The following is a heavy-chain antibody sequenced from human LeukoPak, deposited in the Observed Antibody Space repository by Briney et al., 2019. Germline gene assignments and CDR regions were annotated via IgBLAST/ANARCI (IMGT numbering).Heavy chain of an antibody. CDR3: ARDHAYAFDI. CDR1: GFTFSSYA. V-gene: IGHV3-48*01. J-gene: IGHJ3*02. CDR2: IRSSDGTV. Sequence: GGSLRLSCAASGFTFSSYAMSWVRQAPGKGLEWISYIRSSDGTVSYADSVKGRFTISTDTAKNSLFLQMNSLSAEDTAVYYCARDHAYAFDIWGQGTMVTVSS.